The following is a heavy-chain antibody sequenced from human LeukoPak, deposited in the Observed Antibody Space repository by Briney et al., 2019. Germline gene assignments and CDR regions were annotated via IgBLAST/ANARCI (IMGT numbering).Heavy chain of an antibody. J-gene: IGHJ4*02. Sequence: ASVKVSCKASGYTFTSYDISWARQAPGQGLEWMAWMNPNNANTGYGQKFQGRVTLTKNIAINTAYMELSSLRPEDTAVYYCARGLNGNYDSGAYAYWGQGTLATVSS. CDR1: GYTFTSYD. CDR2: MNPNNANT. CDR3: ARGLNGNYDSGAYAY. D-gene: IGHD3-22*01. V-gene: IGHV1-8*01.